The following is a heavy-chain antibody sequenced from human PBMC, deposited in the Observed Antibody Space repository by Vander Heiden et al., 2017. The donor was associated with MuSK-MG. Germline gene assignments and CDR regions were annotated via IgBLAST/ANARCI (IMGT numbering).Heavy chain of an antibody. V-gene: IGHV4-39*01. CDR3: ARLRVDTASNYYYYMDV. Sequence: QLQLQESGPGLVKPSETLSLTCTVSGGSISSSSYYWGWIRQPPGKGLEWIGSIYYSGSTYYNPSLKSRVTISVDTSKNQFSLKLSSVTAADTAVYYCARLRVDTASNYYYYMDVWGKGTTVTVSS. D-gene: IGHD5-18*01. CDR1: GGSISSSSYY. CDR2: IYYSGST. J-gene: IGHJ6*03.